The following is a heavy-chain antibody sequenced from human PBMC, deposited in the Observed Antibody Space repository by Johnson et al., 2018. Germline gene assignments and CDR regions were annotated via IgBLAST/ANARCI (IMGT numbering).Heavy chain of an antibody. CDR3: ARGVDNFDI. CDR1: GFTLHKYS. Sequence: VQLVESGGGLVKPGGSXRLSCAASGFTLHKYSMNWVRQAPGKGLEWLSSISTSSSYIYYVDSVKGRFTISRDNAKTSLYRQMNSLRAENTAVYYCARGVDNFDIWGQGTMVTVSS. J-gene: IGHJ3*02. V-gene: IGHV3-21*01. CDR2: ISTSSSYI. D-gene: IGHD3-9*01.